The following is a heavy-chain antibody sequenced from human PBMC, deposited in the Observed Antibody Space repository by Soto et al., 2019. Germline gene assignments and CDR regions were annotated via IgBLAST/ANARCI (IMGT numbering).Heavy chain of an antibody. J-gene: IGHJ6*02. Sequence: SETLSLTCAVYGGSFSGYYWSWIRQPPGKGLEWIGEINHSGSTNYNPSLKSRVTISVDTSKNQFSLKLSSVTAADTAVYYCARSWWELLLRYGMDVWGQGTTVTVSS. D-gene: IGHD1-26*01. V-gene: IGHV4-34*01. CDR3: ARSWWELLLRYGMDV. CDR2: INHSGST. CDR1: GGSFSGYY.